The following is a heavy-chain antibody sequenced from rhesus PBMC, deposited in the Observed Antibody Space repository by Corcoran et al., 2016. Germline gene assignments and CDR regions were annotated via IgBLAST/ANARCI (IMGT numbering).Heavy chain of an antibody. Sequence: QVQLQESGPGLVKPSETLSLTCAVAGGSFSNYWWSWIRPSPGKGLEWIGEINGNSGRTNCNPSLTRRVTISQDASKNQFSLKLSSVTAADTAVYYCATYRFSSWFWGQGVLVTVSS. CDR2: INGNSGRT. D-gene: IGHD6-13*01. CDR1: GGSFSNYW. J-gene: IGHJ4*01. V-gene: IGHV4-80*01. CDR3: ATYRFSSWF.